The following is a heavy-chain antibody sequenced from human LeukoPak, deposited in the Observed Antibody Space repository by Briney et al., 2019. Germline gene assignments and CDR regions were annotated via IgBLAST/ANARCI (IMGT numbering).Heavy chain of an antibody. D-gene: IGHD5-12*01. Sequence: SETLSVTCTVSGGSISSYYWSWIRQPAGKGLEWIGRIYTSGSTNYNPSLKSRVTMSVDTSKNQFSLKLSSVTAADTAVYYCARDKATIPGRWFDPWGQGTLVTVSS. V-gene: IGHV4-4*07. CDR3: ARDKATIPGRWFDP. CDR1: GGSISSYY. J-gene: IGHJ5*02. CDR2: IYTSGST.